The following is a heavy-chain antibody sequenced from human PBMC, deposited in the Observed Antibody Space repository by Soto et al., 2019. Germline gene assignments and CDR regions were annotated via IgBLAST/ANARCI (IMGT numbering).Heavy chain of an antibody. CDR3: AGGYSSSWTKGGGAFDI. V-gene: IGHV1-69*13. Sequence: SVRVSCKASGGTFSSYAISWVRQAPGQGLEWMGGIIPIFGTANYAQKFQGRVTITADESTSTAYMELSSLRSEDTAVYYCAGGYSSSWTKGGGAFDIWGQGTMVTVSS. CDR2: IIPIFGTA. D-gene: IGHD6-13*01. CDR1: GGTFSSYA. J-gene: IGHJ3*02.